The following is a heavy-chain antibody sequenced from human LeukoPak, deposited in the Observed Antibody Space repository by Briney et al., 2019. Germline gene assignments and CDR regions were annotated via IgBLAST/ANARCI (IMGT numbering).Heavy chain of an antibody. J-gene: IGHJ6*04. CDR3: ARVPVDYYGSGSYPVYGMDV. V-gene: IGHV3-7*03. CDR1: GFTFSGYW. CDR2: IKQDGSEK. D-gene: IGHD3-10*01. Sequence: GGSLRLSCAASGFTFSGYWMSWVRQAPGKGLEWVANIKQDGSEKYYVDSVKGRFTISRDNAKNSLYLQMNSLRAEDTAVYYCARVPVDYYGSGSYPVYGMDVWGKGTTVTVSS.